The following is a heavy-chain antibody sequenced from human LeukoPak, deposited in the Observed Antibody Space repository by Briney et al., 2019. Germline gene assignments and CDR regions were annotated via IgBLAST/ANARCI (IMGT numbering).Heavy chain of an antibody. CDR2: ITSSSTYI. J-gene: IGHJ4*02. Sequence: GGSLRLSCAASGFSFTNAWMSWVRQAPGKGLEWVSSITSSSTYIYYADSVRGRFTISRDNAKNSLYLQMNSLRAEDTAVYYCARDSVRHLDYWGQGTLVTVSS. V-gene: IGHV3-21*01. CDR1: GFSFTNAW. CDR3: ARDSVRHLDY. D-gene: IGHD5/OR15-5a*01.